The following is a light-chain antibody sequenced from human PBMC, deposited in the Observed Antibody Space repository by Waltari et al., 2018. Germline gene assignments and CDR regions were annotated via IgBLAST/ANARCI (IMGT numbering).Light chain of an antibody. CDR3: QSYDSSLNAV. V-gene: IGLV1-40*01. Sequence: QSVLTQPPSVSGAPGHSVTISCTGSRSNIGAGYDVHWYQQLPGAAPKLLIYAFVNRPSGVPDRFYGSKSGTSASLAINGLQAEDEAIYYCQSYDSSLNAVFGGGTKVT. J-gene: IGLJ3*02. CDR1: RSNIGAGYD. CDR2: AFV.